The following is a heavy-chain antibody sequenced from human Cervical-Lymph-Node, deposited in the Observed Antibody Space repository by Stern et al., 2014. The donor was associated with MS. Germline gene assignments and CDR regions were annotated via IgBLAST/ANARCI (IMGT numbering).Heavy chain of an antibody. V-gene: IGHV3-7*01. D-gene: IGHD6-13*01. J-gene: IGHJ6*02. CDR2: IKQDGSEH. CDR1: GFSFSTYW. Sequence: EVQLVESGGGLVQPGGSLRLSCAASGFSFSTYWMSWVRQAPGKGLEWVANIKQDGSEHYYVGSVKGRFTISRDNAKNSLYLQMNTLRVEDTAVYYCARETSSSRWQVQSFYYGMDVWGQGTTVTVSS. CDR3: ARETSSSRWQVQSFYYGMDV.